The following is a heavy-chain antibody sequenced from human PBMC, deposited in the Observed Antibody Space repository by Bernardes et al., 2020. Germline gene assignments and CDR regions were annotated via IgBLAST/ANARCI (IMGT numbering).Heavy chain of an antibody. CDR2: IYYSGST. CDR1: GGSISSYY. D-gene: IGHD2-2*01. Sequence: SETLSPTCTVSGGSISSYYWNWIRQPPGKGLEWIGYIYYSGSTNYNPSLKSRVTISVDTSKNQFSLKLSSVTAAATAVYYCAREGSTSCAIDYWGQGTLVTVSS. J-gene: IGHJ4*02. CDR3: AREGSTSCAIDY. V-gene: IGHV4-59*01.